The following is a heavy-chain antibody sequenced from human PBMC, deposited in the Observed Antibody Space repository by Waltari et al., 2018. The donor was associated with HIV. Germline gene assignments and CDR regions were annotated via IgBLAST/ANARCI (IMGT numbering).Heavy chain of an antibody. J-gene: IGHJ4*02. V-gene: IGHV3-21*01. CDR2: ISSSSSYI. D-gene: IGHD6-19*01. CDR3: ARSSSGWSFDY. CDR1: GFTFSSYS. Sequence: EVQLVESGGGLVKPGGSLRLSRAASGFTFSSYSMNGVRQAPGKGLEWVSSISSSSSYIYYADSVKGRFTISRDNAKNSLYLQMNSLRAEDTAVYYCARSSSGWSFDYWGQGTLVTVSS.